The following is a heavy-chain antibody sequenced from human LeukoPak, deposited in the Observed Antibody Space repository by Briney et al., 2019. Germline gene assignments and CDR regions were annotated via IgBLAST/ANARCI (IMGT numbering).Heavy chain of an antibody. D-gene: IGHD3-3*01. V-gene: IGHV4-34*01. CDR3: ARGGPYYDFWSGHEFDY. Sequence: SETLSLTCAVYGGSFSGYYWSWIRQPPGKGLEWIEEINHSGSTNYNPSLKSRVTISVDTSKNQFSLKLSSVTAADTAVYYCARGGPYYDFWSGHEFDYWGQGTLVTVSS. CDR1: GGSFSGYY. CDR2: INHSGST. J-gene: IGHJ4*02.